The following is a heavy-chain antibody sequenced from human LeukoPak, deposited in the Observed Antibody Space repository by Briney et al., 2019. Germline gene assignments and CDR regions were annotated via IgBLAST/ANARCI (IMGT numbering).Heavy chain of an antibody. CDR1: AGPIYSYY. V-gene: IGHV4-4*07. CDR2: LYPSVSP. D-gene: IGHD3-22*01. J-gene: IGHJ6*03. Sequence: SETLSLTCTVSAGPIYSYYWSWIRQPAGKGLXWIGRLYPSVSPNYNPSLKSRVTMSVDTSKNQFALNLRAVTAADTAVYYCARLKFYDSTGYSPGHYMDVWGKGITVTVSS. CDR3: ARLKFYDSTGYSPGHYMDV.